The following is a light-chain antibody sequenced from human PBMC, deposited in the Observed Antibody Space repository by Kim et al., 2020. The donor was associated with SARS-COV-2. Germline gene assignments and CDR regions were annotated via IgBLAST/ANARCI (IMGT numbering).Light chain of an antibody. CDR1: QSGASSH. Sequence: DRPATSGRGTQSGASSHLAWYQQKPGQAPRLLIYGASTRATGIPARFSGSGSGTDFTLTISSLQPEDFAVYYCQQYYNLPPWTFGQGTKVDIK. V-gene: IGKV3D-7*01. CDR3: QQYYNLPPWT. J-gene: IGKJ1*01. CDR2: GAS.